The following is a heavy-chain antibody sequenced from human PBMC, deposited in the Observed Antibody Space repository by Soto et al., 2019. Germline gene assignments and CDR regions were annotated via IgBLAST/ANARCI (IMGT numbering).Heavy chain of an antibody. Sequence: EVQLVESGGGLVQPGGSLRLSCVVSGFPFSSYWMSWVHQAPGKGLEWVANIKRDGSEKHYVDSVKGRFTISRDNAKNSLYLQMNSLRAEDSGVYYCTSDNFDDWGQGTLVTVSS. J-gene: IGHJ4*02. CDR2: IKRDGSEK. CDR1: GFPFSSYW. V-gene: IGHV3-7*01. CDR3: TSDNFDD.